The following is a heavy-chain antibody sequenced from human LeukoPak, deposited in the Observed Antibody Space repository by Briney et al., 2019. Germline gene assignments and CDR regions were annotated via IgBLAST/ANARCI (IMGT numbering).Heavy chain of an antibody. J-gene: IGHJ4*02. D-gene: IGHD3-10*01. Sequence: GGSLRLSCAASGFTFSSYAMSWVRQAPGKGLEWVSAISGSGGSTYYADSVKGRFTISRDNSKNTLYLQMNSLRVEDTAVYYCAREIRGVINYYFDYWGQGTLVTVSS. V-gene: IGHV3-23*01. CDR2: ISGSGGST. CDR1: GFTFSSYA. CDR3: AREIRGVINYYFDY.